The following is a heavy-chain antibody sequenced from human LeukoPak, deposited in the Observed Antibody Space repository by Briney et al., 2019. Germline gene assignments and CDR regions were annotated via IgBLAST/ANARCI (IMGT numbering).Heavy chain of an antibody. V-gene: IGHV3-23*01. Sequence: GGSLRLSCAASGYNFGSYSMTWVRQAPGKGLEWVSVMSADSATTFYADSVKGRFTISRDNAKNTVFLQMSSLRAEDTALYYCARKSASGNYPLDYWGQGTLVTVSS. D-gene: IGHD3-10*01. CDR2: MSADSATT. CDR1: GYNFGSYS. J-gene: IGHJ4*02. CDR3: ARKSASGNYPLDY.